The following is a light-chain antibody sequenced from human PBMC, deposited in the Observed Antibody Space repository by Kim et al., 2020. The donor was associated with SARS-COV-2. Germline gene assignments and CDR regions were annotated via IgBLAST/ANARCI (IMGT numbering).Light chain of an antibody. CDR2: LNSDGSH. V-gene: IGLV4-69*01. J-gene: IGLJ3*02. CDR3: QTWGTGIWV. CDR1: RGHSSNP. Sequence: ASGKRSGTRGRGHSSNPIAWQRQQAEKGPRCVMTLNSDGSHSKGDGIPDRFSGSSSGAERYLTISGLQSDDEADYYCQTWGTGIWVFGGGTTLTVL.